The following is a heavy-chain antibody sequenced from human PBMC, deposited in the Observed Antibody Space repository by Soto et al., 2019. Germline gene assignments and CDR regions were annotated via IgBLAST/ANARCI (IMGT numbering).Heavy chain of an antibody. J-gene: IGHJ6*02. CDR1: GFTFSSYA. CDR2: ISGSGGST. CDR3: AKGPAIVLVPAAMNYYYGMDV. V-gene: IGHV3-23*01. D-gene: IGHD2-2*01. Sequence: GGSLRLSCAASGFTFSSYAMSWVRQAPGKGLEWVSAISGSGGSTYYADSVKGRFTISRDNSKNTLYLQMNSLGAEDTAVYYCAKGPAIVLVPAAMNYYYGMDVWGQGTTVTVSS.